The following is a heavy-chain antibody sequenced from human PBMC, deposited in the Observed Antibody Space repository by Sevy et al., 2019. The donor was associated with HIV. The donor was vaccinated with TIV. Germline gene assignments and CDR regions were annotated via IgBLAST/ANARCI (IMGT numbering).Heavy chain of an antibody. V-gene: IGHV3-49*04. CDR2: IRSKAYGGTT. CDR1: GFTFGDYA. CDR3: TRQKERITIFVVVIYDGMDV. D-gene: IGHD3-3*01. J-gene: IGHJ6*02. Sequence: GGSLRLSCTASGFTFGDYAMSWVRQAPGKGLEWVGFIRSKAYGGTTEYAASVTGRFTISRDDSKSIAYLQMNSLKTEDTAVYYCTRQKERITIFVVVIYDGMDVWGQGTTVTASS.